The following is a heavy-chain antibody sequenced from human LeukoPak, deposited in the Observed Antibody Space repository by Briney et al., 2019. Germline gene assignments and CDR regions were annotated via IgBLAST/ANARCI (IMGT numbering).Heavy chain of an antibody. J-gene: IGHJ4*02. V-gene: IGHV3-74*01. CDR2: INGDGSTT. Sequence: PGGSLRLSCTGSGFTFSDSWIHWVRQAPGKGLVWVSRINGDGSTTNCADSVKGRFTISRDNAQDTLYLQMNTLRAEDTAVYYCATAGNYRFDYWGQGTLVTVSS. CDR3: ATAGNYRFDY. D-gene: IGHD3-10*01. CDR1: GFTFSDSW.